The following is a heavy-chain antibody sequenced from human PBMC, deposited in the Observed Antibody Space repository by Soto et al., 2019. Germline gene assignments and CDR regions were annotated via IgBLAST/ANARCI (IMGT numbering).Heavy chain of an antibody. CDR3: ASREEARPF. CDR2: IHRSRGT. J-gene: IGHJ4*02. CDR1: GGSINTDSW. V-gene: IGHV4-4*02. D-gene: IGHD6-6*01. Sequence: QVQLQESGPGLVSPLGTLSLTCAVSGGSINTDSWWTWVRQPPGKGLEWIGEIHRSRGTNYNSSLTSRVTISIARSTNHFSLRLYSVTAADTAVYYCASREEARPFWGQGTLVTVSS.